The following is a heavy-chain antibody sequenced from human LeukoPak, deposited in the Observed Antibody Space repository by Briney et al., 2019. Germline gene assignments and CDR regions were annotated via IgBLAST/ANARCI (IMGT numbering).Heavy chain of an antibody. D-gene: IGHD3-10*01. Sequence: ASVKVSCKASGYTFTSYYMHWVRQAPGQGLEWMGWINPNSGCTNYAQKFQGRVTMTRDTSISTAYMELSRLRSDDTAAYYCAREWGYGSGSYFDPWGQGTLVTVSS. CDR3: AREWGYGSGSYFDP. CDR2: INPNSGCT. V-gene: IGHV1-2*02. CDR1: GYTFTSYY. J-gene: IGHJ5*02.